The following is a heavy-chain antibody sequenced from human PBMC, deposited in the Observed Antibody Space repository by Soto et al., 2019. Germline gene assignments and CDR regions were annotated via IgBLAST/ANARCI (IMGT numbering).Heavy chain of an antibody. D-gene: IGHD3-3*01. CDR2: MFYSGST. CDR3: AREDDFWSGYLAY. V-gene: IGHV4-59*01. J-gene: IGHJ4*02. Sequence: PSETLSLTCTVSSGSINNYYWSWIRQPPGRGLELIGYMFYSGSTNFNPSLKSRVTISVDTSKNQFSLKLSSVTAADTAVYYCAREDDFWSGYLAYWGQGILVTVSS. CDR1: SGSINNYY.